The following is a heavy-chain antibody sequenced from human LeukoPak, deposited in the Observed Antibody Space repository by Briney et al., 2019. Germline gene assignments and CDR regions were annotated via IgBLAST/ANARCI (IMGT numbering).Heavy chain of an antibody. V-gene: IGHV3-21*01. CDR3: ATLRGYSSSGDY. D-gene: IGHD6-13*01. Sequence: PGGSLRLSCAASGFTFSSYSMNWVRQAPGKGLEWVSSISSSSSYIYYADSVKGRFTISRDNVKNSLYLQMNSLRAEDTAVYYCATLRGYSSSGDYWGQGTLVTVSS. CDR2: ISSSSSYI. CDR1: GFTFSSYS. J-gene: IGHJ4*02.